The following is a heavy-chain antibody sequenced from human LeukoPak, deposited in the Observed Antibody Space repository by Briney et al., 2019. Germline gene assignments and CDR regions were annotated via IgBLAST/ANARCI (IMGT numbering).Heavy chain of an antibody. CDR3: AKEINDYSNYMYYYYYYGMDV. V-gene: IGHV3-23*01. D-gene: IGHD4-4*01. J-gene: IGHJ6*02. CDR2: ISGSGGST. CDR1: GFTFSSYW. Sequence: AGGSLRLSCAASGFTFSSYWMSWVRQAPGKGLEWVSAISGSGGSTYYADSVKGRFTISRDNSKNTLYLQMNSLRAEDTAVYYCAKEINDYSNYMYYYYYYGMDVWGQGTTVTVSS.